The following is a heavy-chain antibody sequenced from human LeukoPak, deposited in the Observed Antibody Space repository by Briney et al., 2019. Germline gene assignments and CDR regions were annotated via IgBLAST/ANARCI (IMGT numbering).Heavy chain of an antibody. V-gene: IGHV4-4*07. CDR2: VHTSGNT. J-gene: IGHJ5*02. D-gene: IGHD6-13*01. Sequence: PSETLSLTCTVSGGSISSYYWSWIRRPAGKGLEWIGRVHTSGNTNYNPSLKSRVTMSVDTSKNQFSLRLSSVTAADTAVYYCARDVYSSTSWLDPWGHGTLVTVSS. CDR3: ARDVYSSTSWLDP. CDR1: GGSISSYY.